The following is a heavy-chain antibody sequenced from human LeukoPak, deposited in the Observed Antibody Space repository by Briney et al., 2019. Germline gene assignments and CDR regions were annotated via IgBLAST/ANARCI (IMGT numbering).Heavy chain of an antibody. CDR2: ISGSGGST. CDR3: ARDYDFWSASDY. J-gene: IGHJ4*02. CDR1: GFTFSSYA. Sequence: GVLRLSCAASGFTFSSYAMSWVRQAPGKWLEWVSAISGSGGSTYYADSVKGRFTISRDNSKNTLYLQMNSLRAEDTAVYYCARDYDFWSASDYWGQGTLVTVSS. V-gene: IGHV3-23*01. D-gene: IGHD3-3*01.